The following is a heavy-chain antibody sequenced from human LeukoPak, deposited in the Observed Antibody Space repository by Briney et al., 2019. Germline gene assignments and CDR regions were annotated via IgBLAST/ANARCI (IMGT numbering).Heavy chain of an antibody. D-gene: IGHD3-22*01. J-gene: IGHJ4*02. CDR3: ARSRYYEYYDSSGYHPSPFDY. Sequence: KPSETLSLTCAVYGGSFSGYYWSWIRQPPGKGLEWIGEINHSGSTNYNPSLKSRVTISVDTSKNQLSLKLSSVTAADTAVYYCARSRYYEYYDSSGYHPSPFDYWGQGTLVTVSS. V-gene: IGHV4-34*01. CDR2: INHSGST. CDR1: GGSFSGYY.